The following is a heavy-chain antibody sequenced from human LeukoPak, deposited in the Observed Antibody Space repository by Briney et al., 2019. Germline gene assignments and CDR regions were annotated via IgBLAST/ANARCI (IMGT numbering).Heavy chain of an antibody. CDR1: GFTFSGPA. CDR2: IRSKANSYAT. Sequence: GGSLRLSCAASGFTFSGPAMHWVRQASGKGLEWVGRIRSKANSYATAYAASVKGRFTISRDDSKNTAYLQMNSLKTEDTAVYYCIRRYGSGTLYYMDVWGKGTTVTVSS. D-gene: IGHD3-10*01. V-gene: IGHV3-73*01. J-gene: IGHJ6*03. CDR3: IRRYGSGTLYYMDV.